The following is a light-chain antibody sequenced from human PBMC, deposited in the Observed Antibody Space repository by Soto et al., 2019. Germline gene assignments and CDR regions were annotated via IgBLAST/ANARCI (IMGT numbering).Light chain of an antibody. CDR3: QKYNSYSWT. CDR2: DAS. V-gene: IGKV1-5*01. CDR1: QSISSW. Sequence: DIQMTQSPSTLSAAVGDRVTITCRASQSISSWLAWYQQKPGKAPKLLIYDASSLESGVPSRFSGSGSGAEFTLTIRSLQPDDFATYYCQKYNSYSWTFGQGTKVDLK. J-gene: IGKJ1*01.